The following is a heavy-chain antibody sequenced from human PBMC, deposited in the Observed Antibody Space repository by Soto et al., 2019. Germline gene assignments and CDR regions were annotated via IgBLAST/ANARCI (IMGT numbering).Heavy chain of an antibody. D-gene: IGHD2-2*01. CDR2: IIPIFGTA. CDR3: ARHVPAAGYYYGMDV. Sequence: QVQLVQSGAEVKKPGSSVKVSCKASGGTFSSYAISWVRQAPGQGLEWMGGIIPIFGTANYAQKFQGRVTITADESTGTAYRGLSSLRSENTAVYYCARHVPAAGYYYGMDVWGQGTTVTVSS. J-gene: IGHJ6*02. CDR1: GGTFSSYA. V-gene: IGHV1-69*12.